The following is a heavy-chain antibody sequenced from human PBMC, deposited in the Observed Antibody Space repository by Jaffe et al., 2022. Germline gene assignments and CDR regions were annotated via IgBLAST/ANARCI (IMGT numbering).Heavy chain of an antibody. CDR3: ANGHCGTNCYYLEY. V-gene: IGHV3-30*18. CDR2: ISHDGSHK. J-gene: IGHJ4*02. Sequence: QVQMVESGGGVVQPGRSLRLSCAASGFTFSRYGMHWVRQAPGKGLEWVALISHDGSHKYYADSAEGRFTISRDDSKNTVYLQLNSLRPEDTAVYYCANGHCGTNCYYLEYWGQGTLVTVSA. CDR1: GFTFSRYG. D-gene: IGHD2-8*01.